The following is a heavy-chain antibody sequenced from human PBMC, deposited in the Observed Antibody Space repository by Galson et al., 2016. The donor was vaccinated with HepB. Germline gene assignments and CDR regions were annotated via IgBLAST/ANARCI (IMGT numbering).Heavy chain of an antibody. CDR2: ISTYNDNT. D-gene: IGHD3-22*01. CDR3: ARGKHHYDSALDY. J-gene: IGHJ4*02. V-gene: IGHV1-18*01. CDR1: GYTFTSYG. Sequence: SVKVSCKASGYTFTSYGISWVRQAPGQGLEWMGWISTYNDNTDYAQKLQGRVTMTTDTSTSTAYMELRSLRSDDTAVYYCARGKHHYDSALDYWGQGTLVTVSS.